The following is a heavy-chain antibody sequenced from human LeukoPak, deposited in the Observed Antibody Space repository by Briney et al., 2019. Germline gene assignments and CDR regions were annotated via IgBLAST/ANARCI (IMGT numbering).Heavy chain of an antibody. CDR1: GLTFSSYS. CDR2: ISSSSSYI. V-gene: IGHV3-21*01. CDR3: ARAAGGVGDY. J-gene: IGHJ4*02. Sequence: GGSLRLSCAASGLTFSSYSMNWVRQSPGKGLEWVSSISSSSSYIYYADSVKGRFTISRDNAKNSLYLQMNSLRAEDTAVYYCARAAGGVGDYWGQGTLVTVSS. D-gene: IGHD2-8*02.